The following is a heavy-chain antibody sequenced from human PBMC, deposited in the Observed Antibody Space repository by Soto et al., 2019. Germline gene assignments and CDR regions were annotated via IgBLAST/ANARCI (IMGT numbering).Heavy chain of an antibody. D-gene: IGHD6-13*01. CDR2: IYPGDSDT. CDR1: GYSFTSYW. J-gene: IGHJ4*02. V-gene: IGHV5-51*01. CDR3: ARPLTDYSSRWLFDY. Sequence: ESLKISCEASGYSFTSYWIGWVRQKAGKGLEWVGIIYPGDSDTRYSPSFQGQVTISADKSISTAYLQWSSLKASDTAMYYCARPLTDYSSRWLFDYWGQGTLVTVSS.